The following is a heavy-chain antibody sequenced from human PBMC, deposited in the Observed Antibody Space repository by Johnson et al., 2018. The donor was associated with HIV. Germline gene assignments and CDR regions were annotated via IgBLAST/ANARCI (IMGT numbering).Heavy chain of an antibody. Sequence: VQLVESGGGVVQPGGSLRLSCAASGFTFSSYGMHWVRQAPGKGLEWVSYISSTGSSIKYVDSVKGRFTISRDNPKNSLYLQMNSLRAEDTAVYYCAREMAWEDAFDVWGQGTMVTVSS. J-gene: IGHJ3*01. CDR3: AREMAWEDAFDV. CDR2: ISSTGSSI. CDR1: GFTFSSYG. V-gene: IGHV3-48*04. D-gene: IGHD5-24*01.